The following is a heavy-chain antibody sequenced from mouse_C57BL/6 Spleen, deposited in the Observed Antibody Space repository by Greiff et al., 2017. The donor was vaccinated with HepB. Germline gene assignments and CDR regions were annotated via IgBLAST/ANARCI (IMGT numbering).Heavy chain of an antibody. D-gene: IGHD1-1*01. Sequence: EVKVVESGGGLVKPGGSLKLSCAASGFTFSDYGMHWVRQAPEKGLEWVAYISSGSSTIYYADTVKGRFTISRDNAKNTLFLQMTSLRSADTAMYYCAKYYGSSYGYFDVWGTGTTVTVSS. CDR2: ISSGSSTI. V-gene: IGHV5-17*01. CDR1: GFTFSDYG. CDR3: AKYYGSSYGYFDV. J-gene: IGHJ1*03.